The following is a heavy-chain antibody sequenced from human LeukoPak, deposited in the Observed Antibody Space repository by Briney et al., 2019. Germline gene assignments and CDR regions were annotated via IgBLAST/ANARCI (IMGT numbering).Heavy chain of an antibody. D-gene: IGHD6-19*01. Sequence: PGGSWRRSWAASGFNLSCSAMHWVRRDPGMVLDLVAVISYDGSNKYYADSVKGRFTISRDNSKNSLYLQMNSLRDEDTAVYYCARDRYSSGWYDVDYWGQGTLVTVSS. CDR3: ARDRYSSGWYDVDY. J-gene: IGHJ4*02. CDR2: ISYDGSNK. CDR1: GFNLSCSA. V-gene: IGHV3-30*04.